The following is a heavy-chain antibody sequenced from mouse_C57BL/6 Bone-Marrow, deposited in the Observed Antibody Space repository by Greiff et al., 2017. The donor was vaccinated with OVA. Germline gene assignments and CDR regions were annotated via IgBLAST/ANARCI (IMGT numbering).Heavy chain of an antibody. D-gene: IGHD4-1*01. V-gene: IGHV1-42*01. CDR2: INPSTGGT. Sequence: EVKLMESGPELVKPGASVTISCKASGYSFTGYYMNWVKQSPAKSLEWIGEINPSTGGTTYNQKFKAKATLTVDKSSSTAYMQLKRLTSEDSAVYYCARGGTSPFAYWGQGTLVTVSA. J-gene: IGHJ3*01. CDR1: GYSFTGYY. CDR3: ARGGTSPFAY.